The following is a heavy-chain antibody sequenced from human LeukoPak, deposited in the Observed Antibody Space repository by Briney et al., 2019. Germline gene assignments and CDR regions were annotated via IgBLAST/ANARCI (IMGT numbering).Heavy chain of an antibody. J-gene: IGHJ4*02. V-gene: IGHV3-21*01. D-gene: IGHD6-19*01. CDR1: GFIFKNYH. CDR3: ARARNSGWPYFDY. Sequence: GGSLRLSCAGSGFIFKNYHMNWVRQAPGKGLEWVSYISSSGRDVYYADSVKGRFTISRDNARNSLSLQLNSLRADDTAVYYCARARNSGWPYFDYWGQGTLLTVSS. CDR2: ISSSGRDV.